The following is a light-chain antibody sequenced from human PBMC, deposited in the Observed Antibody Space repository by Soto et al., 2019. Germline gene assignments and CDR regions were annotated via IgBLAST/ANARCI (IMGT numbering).Light chain of an antibody. CDR2: DAS. CDR1: QTVRNNY. V-gene: IGKV3-20*01. J-gene: IGKJ4*01. CDR3: QQFSSYPLT. Sequence: EFVLTQSTGTLSFSPGERATLSCRASQTVRNNYLAWYQQKPGQAPKLLIHDASSRATGIPDRFSGGGSGTDFILTISRLEPEDFAGYYCQQFSSYPLTFGGGTKVDIK.